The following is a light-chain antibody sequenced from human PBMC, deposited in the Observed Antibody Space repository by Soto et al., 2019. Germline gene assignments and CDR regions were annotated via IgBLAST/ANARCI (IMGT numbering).Light chain of an antibody. CDR1: QDIGSF. Sequence: ATRMTQSPSSLSASTGDRVTIACRASQDIGSFLAWYQQRPGRAPKLLIYTASTLQSGVPSRFSGSGSGTDFTLTIAGLQSEDFATYYCQQYYNYPLTLGGGTKVDIK. V-gene: IGKV1-8*01. CDR2: TAS. CDR3: QQYYNYPLT. J-gene: IGKJ4*01.